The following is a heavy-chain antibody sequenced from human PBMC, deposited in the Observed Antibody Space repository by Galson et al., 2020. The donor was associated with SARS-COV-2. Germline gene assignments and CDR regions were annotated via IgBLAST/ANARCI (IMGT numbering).Heavy chain of an antibody. CDR1: GGSFSNYY. CDR2: INHSGST. D-gene: IGHD3-3*01. Sequence: SETLSLTCAVYGGSFSNYYWSWIRQPPGKGLEWIGEINHSGSTNYNPSLKSRVTISVDTSKNQFSLKLSSVTAADTAVYYCARSLYDFWSSWGQGTLVTVSS. CDR3: ARSLYDFWSS. J-gene: IGHJ5*02. V-gene: IGHV4-34*01.